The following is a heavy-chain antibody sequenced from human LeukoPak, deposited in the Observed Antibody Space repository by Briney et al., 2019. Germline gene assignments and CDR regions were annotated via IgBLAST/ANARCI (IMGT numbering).Heavy chain of an antibody. CDR2: IDDADST. J-gene: IGHJ6*02. D-gene: IGHD6-19*01. CDR1: GFTVSKTY. V-gene: IGHV3-53*01. Sequence: GGSLRLSCAASGFTVSKTYMTWVRQAPGKGLEWVSHIDDADSTHYADSVKGRFTISRDNSKNTLFLQMNNLRAEDTAVYYCARRSALIVVSGTIGMDVWGQGTTVTVSS. CDR3: ARRSALIVVSGTIGMDV.